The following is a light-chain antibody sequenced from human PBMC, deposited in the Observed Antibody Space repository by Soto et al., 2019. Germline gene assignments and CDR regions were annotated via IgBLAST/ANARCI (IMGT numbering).Light chain of an antibody. CDR3: HQYNNCSRT. CDR1: RSGISR. CDR2: GAS. Sequence: EIVMTQSLDTLSVYQEERATPSCIRSRSGISRLSSYHQKPGQAPRLLFYGASTSAAGVPARFSGSGSGTEFTLTISSLQSEDFSVYYCHQYNNCSRTFGQGTKVDIK. V-gene: IGKV3-15*01. J-gene: IGKJ1*01.